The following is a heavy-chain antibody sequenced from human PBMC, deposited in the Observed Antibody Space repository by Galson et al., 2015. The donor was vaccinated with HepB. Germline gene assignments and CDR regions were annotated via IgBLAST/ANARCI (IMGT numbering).Heavy chain of an antibody. J-gene: IGHJ4*02. Sequence: CAISGDSVSSNSAAWNWIRQSPSRGLEWLGRTYYRSKWYNDYAVSVKSRITTNSDISKNQFSLQLNSVTPEDTAVYYCARDLVSYDYFDSWGQGTLVTVSS. V-gene: IGHV6-1*01. CDR2: TYYRSKWYN. CDR1: GDSVSSNSAA. CDR3: ARDLVSYDYFDS. D-gene: IGHD1-26*01.